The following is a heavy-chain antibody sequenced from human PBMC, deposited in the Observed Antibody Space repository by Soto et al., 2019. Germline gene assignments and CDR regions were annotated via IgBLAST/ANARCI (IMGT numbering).Heavy chain of an antibody. CDR2: IIPIFGTA. J-gene: IGHJ3*02. CDR1: GGTFSSYA. D-gene: IGHD3-22*01. V-gene: IGHV1-69*01. Sequence: QVQLVQSGAEVKKPGSSVKVSCTASGGTFSSYAISWVRQAPGQGLEWMGGIIPIFGTANYAQKFQGRVTITADESTSTAYMELSSLRSEDTAVYYCARDWYYYDSSGYYGGAFDIWGQGTMVTVSS. CDR3: ARDWYYYDSSGYYGGAFDI.